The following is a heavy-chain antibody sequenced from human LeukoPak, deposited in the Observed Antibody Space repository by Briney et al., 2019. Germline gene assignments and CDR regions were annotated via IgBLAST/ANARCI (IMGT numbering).Heavy chain of an antibody. Sequence: PGGSLRLSCAASGFTFSNYEMNWVRQAPGKGLDWVSYISGSGSTIYYADSVRGRFTISRDNAKESLYLQMSSLRAEDTAVYYRARGLTYFDILTGFHDRLDYFDYWGQGTLVTVSS. V-gene: IGHV3-48*03. CDR1: GFTFSNYE. J-gene: IGHJ4*02. D-gene: IGHD3-9*01. CDR3: ARGLTYFDILTGFHDRLDYFDY. CDR2: ISGSGSTI.